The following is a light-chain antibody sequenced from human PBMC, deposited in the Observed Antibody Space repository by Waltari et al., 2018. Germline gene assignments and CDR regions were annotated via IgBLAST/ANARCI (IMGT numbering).Light chain of an antibody. CDR1: SSDVGTSNF. J-gene: IGLJ3*02. CDR3: TSYAGSDKLL. Sequence: QSALTQPPSASGSPGQSVPIYCTGSSSDVGTSNFFSSYQQPPGKAPKLMIYEVTKRPSGVPDRFSGSKSGNTASLSVSGLQAEDEADYYCTSYAGSDKLLFGGGTKLTVL. V-gene: IGLV2-8*01. CDR2: EVT.